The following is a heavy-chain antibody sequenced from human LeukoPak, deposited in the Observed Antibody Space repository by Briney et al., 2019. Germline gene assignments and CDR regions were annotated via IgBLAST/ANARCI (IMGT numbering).Heavy chain of an antibody. V-gene: IGHV3-53*01. CDR3: ALRSSTSWCLRD. CDR1: GFTFSSYA. CDR2: IYSGGNT. D-gene: IGHD2-2*01. J-gene: IGHJ4*02. Sequence: GGSLRLSCAASGFTFSSYAMSWVRQAPGKGLEWVSVIYSGGNTYYADSVRGRFTISRDNSKNTLYLQMNSLRAEDTAVYYCALRSSTSWCLRDWGQGTLVTVSS.